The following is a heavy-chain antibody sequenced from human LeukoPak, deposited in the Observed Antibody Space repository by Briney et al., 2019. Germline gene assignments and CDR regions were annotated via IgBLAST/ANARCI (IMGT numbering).Heavy chain of an antibody. CDR1: GFTFDDYG. Sequence: GGSLRLSCAASGFTFDDYGMHWVRQAPGKGLEWVAFIRYDGSNKYYADSVKGRFTISRDNSKNTLYLQMNSLRAEDTAVYYCAKSFDYYYYMDVWGKGTTVTIPS. CDR2: IRYDGSNK. D-gene: IGHD3-3*01. V-gene: IGHV3-30*02. J-gene: IGHJ6*03. CDR3: AKSFDYYYYMDV.